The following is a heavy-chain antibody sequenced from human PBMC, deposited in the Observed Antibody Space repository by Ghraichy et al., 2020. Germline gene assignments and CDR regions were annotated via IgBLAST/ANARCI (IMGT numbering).Heavy chain of an antibody. CDR1: GGSFSSGRDY. J-gene: IGHJ5*02. Sequence: SETLSLTCTVTGGSFSSGRDYWSWIRHSSAKGLEWIGYINYSGTTYYNPSLKSRVTISWETSKNQLSLRLTSVTAADTAIYYCARSPGPRFVNWFDPWGQGTLVTVSS. CDR3: ARSPGPRFVNWFDP. V-gene: IGHV4-31*03. D-gene: IGHD3-16*01. CDR2: INYSGTT.